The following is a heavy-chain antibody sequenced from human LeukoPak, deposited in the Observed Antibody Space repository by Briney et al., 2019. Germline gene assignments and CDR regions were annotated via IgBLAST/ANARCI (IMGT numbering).Heavy chain of an antibody. CDR2: INPNSGGT. CDR1: GYTFTGYY. J-gene: IGHJ4*02. D-gene: IGHD5-18*01. Sequence: ASVKVSCKASGYTFTGYYMHWVRQAPGQGLEWMGWINPNSGGTNYAQKFQGRVTMTRDTSTSTAYMELSGLRSDDTAVYYCARAAGGIRGYSYGTYLDHWGQGTLVTVSS. CDR3: ARAAGGIRGYSYGTYLDH. V-gene: IGHV1-2*02.